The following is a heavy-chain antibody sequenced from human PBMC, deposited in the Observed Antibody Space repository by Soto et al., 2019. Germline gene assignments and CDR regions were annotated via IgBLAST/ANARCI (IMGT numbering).Heavy chain of an antibody. D-gene: IGHD1-7*01. CDR1: GFTFSSYS. J-gene: IGHJ4*02. V-gene: IGHV3-48*01. CDR2: ISSSSSTI. Sequence: PGGSLRLSCAASGFTFSSYSMNWVRQAPGKGLEWVSYISSSSSTIYYADSVKGRFTISRDNAKNSLYLQMNSLRAEDTAVYYCARDQARWGELRFYFDYWGQGALVTVSS. CDR3: ARDQARWGELRFYFDY.